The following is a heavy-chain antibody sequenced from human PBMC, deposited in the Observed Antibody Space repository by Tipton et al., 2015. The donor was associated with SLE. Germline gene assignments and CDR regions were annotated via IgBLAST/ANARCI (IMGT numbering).Heavy chain of an antibody. Sequence: SLRLSCIGSGFTFRKDNMIWVRQAPGKGLEWISYIIPGSESIFYSNSVKGRFTTSRDNGNNAMFLQMNSLTVEDTAVYFCASGPGREWLVRFAYWGQGTLVTVSS. J-gene: IGHJ4*02. V-gene: IGHV3-48*04. D-gene: IGHD6-19*01. CDR3: ASGPGREWLVRFAY. CDR2: IIPGSESI. CDR1: GFTFRKDN.